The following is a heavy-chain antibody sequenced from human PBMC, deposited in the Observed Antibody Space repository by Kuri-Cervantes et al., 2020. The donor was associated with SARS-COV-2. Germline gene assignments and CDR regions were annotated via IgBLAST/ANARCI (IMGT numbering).Heavy chain of an antibody. CDR2: INPNGGGT. D-gene: IGHD2-21*01. CDR3: AKIAVGVPVVADAFDF. CDR1: GYTFIDYH. Sequence: ASVKVSCKASGYTFIDYHMHWVRQAPGQGLEWMGWINPNGGGTNYAQKFQGRVTMTSDTSIDTAYMELRGLRSDDTAVYYCAKIAVGVPVVADAFDFWGQGTLVTVSS. V-gene: IGHV1-2*02. J-gene: IGHJ3*01.